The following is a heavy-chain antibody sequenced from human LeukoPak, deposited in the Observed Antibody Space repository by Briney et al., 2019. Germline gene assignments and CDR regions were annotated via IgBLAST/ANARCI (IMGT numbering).Heavy chain of an antibody. CDR3: AKDSANTYLPDY. CDR2: ISGSGGST. J-gene: IGHJ4*02. Sequence: PGGSLRLSCAASGFTFSSYAKNWVRQAPGKGLEWVSAISGSGGSTYYADSVKGRFTISGDNSKNTLYLQMNSLRTDDTALYYCAKDSANTYLPDYWGQGTLVTVSS. D-gene: IGHD2-2*02. V-gene: IGHV3-23*01. CDR1: GFTFSSYA.